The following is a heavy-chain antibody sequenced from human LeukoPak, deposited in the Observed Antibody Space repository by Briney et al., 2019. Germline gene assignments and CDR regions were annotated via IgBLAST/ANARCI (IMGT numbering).Heavy chain of an antibody. CDR1: GYTFTGYY. D-gene: IGHD1-26*01. Sequence: ASVKVSCKASGYTFTGYYIHWVRQAPGQGLEWMGRINPSSGGTNYAQKFQGRVTMTRDTSISTAYMELSRLRSDDTAVYYCASGMGPIDSGSYLFDNWGQGTLVTVSS. CDR2: INPSSGGT. CDR3: ASGMGPIDSGSYLFDN. J-gene: IGHJ5*02. V-gene: IGHV1-2*06.